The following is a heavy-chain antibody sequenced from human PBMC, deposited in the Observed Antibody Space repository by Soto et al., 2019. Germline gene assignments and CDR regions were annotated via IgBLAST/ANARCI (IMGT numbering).Heavy chain of an antibody. J-gene: IGHJ5*02. D-gene: IGHD6-19*01. CDR2: IYYSGST. V-gene: IGHV4-59*01. CDR1: GGSISSYY. CDR3: ASHSSGWYGGDWFDP. Sequence: PSETLSLTCTVSGGSISSYYWSWIRQPPGKGLEWIGYIYYSGSTNYNPSLKSRVTISVDTSKNQFSLKLSSVTAADTAVYYCASHSSGWYGGDWFDPWGQGTLVTVSS.